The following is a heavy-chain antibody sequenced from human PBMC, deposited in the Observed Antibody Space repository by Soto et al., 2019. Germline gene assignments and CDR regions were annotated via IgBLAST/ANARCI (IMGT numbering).Heavy chain of an antibody. CDR1: GGSFSGDYY. D-gene: IGHD1-1*01. V-gene: IGHV4-30-4*01. CDR3: ARGGIYFDN. J-gene: IGHJ4*02. Sequence: PSETLSLTCAVYGGSFSGDYYWSWIRQPPGKGLEWIGYIYYSGSTYYNPSLKSRVTISVDTSKNQFSLKLSSVTAADTAVYYCARGGIYFDNWGQGTLVTVSS. CDR2: IYYSGST.